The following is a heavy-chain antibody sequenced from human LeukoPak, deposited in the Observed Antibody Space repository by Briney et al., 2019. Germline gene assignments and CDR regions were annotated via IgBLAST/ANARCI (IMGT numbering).Heavy chain of an antibody. V-gene: IGHV3-23*01. Sequence: GGSLRLSCAASGLTLSSYWMTWVRQAPGKGLEWVSVISGSGGSTYYADSVKGRFTISRDNSKNTLYLQMNSLRAEDTAVYYCAKLIVPAAIGYFDYWGQGTLVTVSS. J-gene: IGHJ4*02. CDR2: ISGSGGST. CDR1: GLTLSSYW. CDR3: AKLIVPAAIGYFDY. D-gene: IGHD2-2*02.